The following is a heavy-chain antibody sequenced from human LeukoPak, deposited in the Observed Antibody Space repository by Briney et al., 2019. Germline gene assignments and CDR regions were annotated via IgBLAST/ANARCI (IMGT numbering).Heavy chain of an antibody. Sequence: GASVKVSCKASGYTFTSYGISWVRQAPGQGLEWMGWISAYNSNTNYAQKLQGRVTMTTDTSTSTAYMELRSLRSDDTAVYYCAREGDAEYSSHFDYWGQGTLVTVSS. CDR3: AREGDAEYSSHFDY. V-gene: IGHV1-18*01. CDR2: ISAYNSNT. CDR1: GYTFTSYG. D-gene: IGHD6-6*01. J-gene: IGHJ4*02.